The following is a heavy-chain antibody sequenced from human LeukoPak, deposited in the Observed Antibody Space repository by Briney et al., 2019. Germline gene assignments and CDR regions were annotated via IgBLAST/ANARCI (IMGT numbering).Heavy chain of an antibody. CDR1: EFSFSSYG. V-gene: IGHV3-30*03. Sequence: GGSLRLSCAASEFSFSSYGMHWVRQTPGKGLEWVAGISHDGGTKDYAESVRGRFTVSRDNSKNTMFLQMNSLRAEDTAVYYCARRAGAYSHPYDYWGQGTLVTVSS. CDR3: ARRAGAYSHPYDY. D-gene: IGHD4/OR15-4a*01. CDR2: ISHDGGTK. J-gene: IGHJ4*02.